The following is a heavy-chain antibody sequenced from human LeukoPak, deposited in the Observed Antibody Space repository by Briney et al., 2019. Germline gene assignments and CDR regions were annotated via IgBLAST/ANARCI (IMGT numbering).Heavy chain of an antibody. D-gene: IGHD2-2*02. Sequence: ASVKVSCKASGYTFTSYAMNWVRQAPGQGLEWMGWINTNTGNPTYAQGFTGRFVFSLDTSVSTAYLQTSSLKAENTAVYYCARAAGPECSSTSCYIPLNWFDPWGQGTLVTVSS. CDR2: INTNTGNP. V-gene: IGHV7-4-1*02. CDR3: ARAAGPECSSTSCYIPLNWFDP. CDR1: GYTFTSYA. J-gene: IGHJ5*02.